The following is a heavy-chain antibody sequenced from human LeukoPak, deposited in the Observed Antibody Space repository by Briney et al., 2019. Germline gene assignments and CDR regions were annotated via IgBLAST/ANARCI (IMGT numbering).Heavy chain of an antibody. D-gene: IGHD3-22*01. J-gene: IGHJ4*02. CDR1: GDSINSLDL. CDR3: AGLVGRYSSGLYYYYFDY. V-gene: IGHV4-4*02. Sequence: SETLSLTCTVSGDSINSLDLWSWVRQPPGKGLEGIGEMYLSGTTHSNPSVKSRVTISIDKSKNQFLLNLSSVTAADTAVYYCAGLVGRYSSGLYYYYFDYWGQGTLVTVSS. CDR2: MYLSGTT.